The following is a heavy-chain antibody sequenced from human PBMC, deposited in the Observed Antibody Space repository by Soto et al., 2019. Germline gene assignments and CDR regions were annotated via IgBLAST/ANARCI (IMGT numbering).Heavy chain of an antibody. J-gene: IGHJ4*02. CDR3: ARDLGELYTI. CDR1: GFTFSSST. V-gene: IGHV3-21*01. CDR2: ISSSSSYI. Sequence: EVQLVESGGGLVKPGVSLRLSCAGSGFTFSSSTMTWVRQAPGKGLEWVSSISSSSSYIYQPDSLKGRFTISRDNAKKSVFLEMSSLRAEDTAVYYCARDLGELYTIWGQGTLVSVSS. D-gene: IGHD3-10*01.